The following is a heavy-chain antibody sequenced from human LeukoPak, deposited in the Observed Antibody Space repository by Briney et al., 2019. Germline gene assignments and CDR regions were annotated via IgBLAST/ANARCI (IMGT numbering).Heavy chain of an antibody. V-gene: IGHV3-30*02. CDR2: IRYDGSNK. D-gene: IGHD6-13*01. CDR1: GFTFSSYG. CDR3: AKLWSSSWYANFQH. J-gene: IGHJ1*01. Sequence: PGGSLRLSCAASGFTFSSYGMHWVGQAPGKGLEWGAFIRYDGSNKYYADSVKGRFTISRDNSKNTLYLQMNSLRAEDTAVYYCAKLWSSSWYANFQHWGQGTLVTVSS.